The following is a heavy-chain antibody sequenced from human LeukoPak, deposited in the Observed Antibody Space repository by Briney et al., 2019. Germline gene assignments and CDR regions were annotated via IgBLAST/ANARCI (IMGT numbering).Heavy chain of an antibody. V-gene: IGHV3-7*01. CDR1: GFTFSSYW. Sequence: GGSLRLSCAASGFTFSSYWMSWVRQAPGKGLEWVANIKQDGSEKYYVDSVKGRFTISRDNAKNSLYLQMNSLRVEDTAVYYCARGKNDSNYYYTDVWGKGTTVTVSS. J-gene: IGHJ6*03. CDR3: ARGKNDSNYYYTDV. D-gene: IGHD3-22*01. CDR2: IKQDGSEK.